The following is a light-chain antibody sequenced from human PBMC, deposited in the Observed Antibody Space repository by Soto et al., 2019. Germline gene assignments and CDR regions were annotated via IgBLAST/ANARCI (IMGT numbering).Light chain of an antibody. J-gene: IGKJ1*01. CDR1: QSIRHY. Sequence: DIQMTQSPPTLSASVGDRVTITCRASQSIRHYLAWYQQMPGKAPKLLICGASTLQSGVPSRFSGSGSGTEFTLTISILQPDDFGTYFCQHHNSYSQTFGQGTKVDIK. CDR3: QHHNSYSQT. V-gene: IGKV1-5*01. CDR2: GAS.